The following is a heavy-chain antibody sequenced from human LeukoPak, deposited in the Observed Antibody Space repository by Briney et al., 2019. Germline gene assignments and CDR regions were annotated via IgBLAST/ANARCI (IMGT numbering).Heavy chain of an antibody. CDR1: GFTFYSYA. J-gene: IGHJ2*01. V-gene: IGHV3-23*01. CDR2: ITGNGGGT. CDR3: AKVHGRYSTYFYFDL. D-gene: IGHD1-26*01. Sequence: GGSLRLSCAASGFTFYSYAMGYVRQAPGKGLEWVSAITGNGGGTYYADPVKGRFTSSRDNSKNTLSLQMNTLRAEDTAVYYCAKVHGRYSTYFYFDLWGRGTLVTVSS.